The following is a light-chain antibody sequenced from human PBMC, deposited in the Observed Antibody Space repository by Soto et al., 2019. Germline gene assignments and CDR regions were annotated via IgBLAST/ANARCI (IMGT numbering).Light chain of an antibody. CDR2: GAS. Sequence: IVLTQSPGTLSLSPGERATLSCRASQSVSNNYLAWYQQNPGQAPRLRLYGASNRATGLPDRFSGSGSGADFTLTISRLEPEDFAVYYCQQYGSSGTFGQGPKVDIK. V-gene: IGKV3-20*01. J-gene: IGKJ1*01. CDR1: QSVSNNY. CDR3: QQYGSSGT.